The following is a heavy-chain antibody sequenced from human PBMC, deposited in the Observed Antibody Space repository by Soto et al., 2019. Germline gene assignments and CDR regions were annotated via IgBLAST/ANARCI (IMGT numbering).Heavy chain of an antibody. D-gene: IGHD4-17*01. Sequence: ASVKVSCKASGYTFTGYYMHWVRQAPGQGLEWMGWINPNSGGTNYAQKFQGRVTMTRDTSISTAYMELSRLRSDDTAVYYCARGPYYGEHTYKYFDYWGQGTLVTVSS. CDR1: GYTFTGYY. V-gene: IGHV1-2*02. CDR2: INPNSGGT. J-gene: IGHJ4*02. CDR3: ARGPYYGEHTYKYFDY.